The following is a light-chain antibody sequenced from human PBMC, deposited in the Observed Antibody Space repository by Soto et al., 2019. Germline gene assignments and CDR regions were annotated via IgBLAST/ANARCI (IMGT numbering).Light chain of an antibody. Sequence: NFMLTQPRSVSESPGKTVTISCTGSSGSIASNYVQWYQQRPGSAPTTVIYEYYQRPSGVPDRFSGSIDSSSNSASLTISGLTTEDEADHYCQSYDSTNHVVFGGGTKLTVL. CDR1: SGSIASNY. CDR2: EYY. V-gene: IGLV6-57*02. J-gene: IGLJ2*01. CDR3: QSYDSTNHVV.